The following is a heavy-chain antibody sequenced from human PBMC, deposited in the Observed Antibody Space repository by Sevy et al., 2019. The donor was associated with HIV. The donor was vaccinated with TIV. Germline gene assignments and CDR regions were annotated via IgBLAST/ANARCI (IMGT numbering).Heavy chain of an antibody. V-gene: IGHV3-30*04. Sequence: GGSLRLSCAASGFTFSGYSMHWVRQAPGKGLEWVAVISYDGRNKYYVDSVKGRFTISRDNSKNTLYLQMNSLRAEDTAVYYCARGGGGDYYFDYGMDVWGQGTTVTVSS. CDR2: ISYDGRNK. D-gene: IGHD2-21*01. J-gene: IGHJ6*02. CDR1: GFTFSGYS. CDR3: ARGGGGDYYFDYGMDV.